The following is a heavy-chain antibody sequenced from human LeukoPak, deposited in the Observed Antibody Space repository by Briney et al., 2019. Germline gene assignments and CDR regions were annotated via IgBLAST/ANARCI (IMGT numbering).Heavy chain of an antibody. CDR3: ARQTGSRLFILP. Sequence: PSETLSLTCTVSGVSISSSYSYWGWIRQPPGMGLEWIGSIYYTGNTYYNASLKSQVSISIDTSKNQFSLKLTSVTAADTAVYYCARQTGSRLFILPGGQRTLVIVSS. D-gene: IGHD3/OR15-3a*01. V-gene: IGHV4-39*01. CDR2: IYYTGNT. CDR1: GVSISSSYSY. J-gene: IGHJ4*02.